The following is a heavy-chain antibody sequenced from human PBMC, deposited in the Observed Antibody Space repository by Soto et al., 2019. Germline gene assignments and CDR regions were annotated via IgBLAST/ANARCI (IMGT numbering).Heavy chain of an antibody. D-gene: IGHD4-4*01. Sequence: GESLKISCQASGFSFSDYWISWVRQLPGKGLEWMGKIDASDSFTKYSPSFEGHVTFSVDESVSTAFLQWSSLKASDTGIYYCARHLHSDSVHITPVSPDYWGQGTLVTVSS. V-gene: IGHV5-10-1*01. CDR1: GFSFSDYW. CDR3: ARHLHSDSVHITPVSPDY. J-gene: IGHJ4*02. CDR2: IDASDSFT.